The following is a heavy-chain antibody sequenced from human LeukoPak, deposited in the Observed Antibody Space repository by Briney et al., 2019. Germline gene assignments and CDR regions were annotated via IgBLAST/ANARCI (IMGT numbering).Heavy chain of an antibody. CDR3: ARDSGWFGESSPLYGMDV. Sequence: SLRLSCAAFGFSFSTYAMTWVRQPPGKGLEWIGEIYHSGSTNYNPSLKSRVTISVDKSKNQFSLKLSSVTAADTAVYYCARDSGWFGESSPLYGMDVWGQGTTVTVSS. D-gene: IGHD3-10*01. CDR1: GFSFSTYAM. CDR2: IYHSGST. V-gene: IGHV4-4*02. J-gene: IGHJ6*02.